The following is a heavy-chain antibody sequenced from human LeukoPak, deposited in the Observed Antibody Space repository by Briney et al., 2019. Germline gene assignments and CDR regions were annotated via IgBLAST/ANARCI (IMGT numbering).Heavy chain of an antibody. Sequence: ASVKVSCKASGGTFSSYAISWVRQAPGQGLEWMGGIIPIFGTANYAQKFQGRVTITADESTSTAYMELSSLRSEDTAVYYCAIDIPRPYCSSTSCNAFDIWGQGTMVTVSS. CDR1: GGTFSSYA. J-gene: IGHJ3*02. CDR3: AIDIPRPYCSSTSCNAFDI. CDR2: IIPIFGTA. D-gene: IGHD2-2*01. V-gene: IGHV1-69*13.